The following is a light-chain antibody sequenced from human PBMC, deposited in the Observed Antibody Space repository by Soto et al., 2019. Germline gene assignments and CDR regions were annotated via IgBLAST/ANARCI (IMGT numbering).Light chain of an antibody. CDR2: DTS. CDR1: QGIGDT. CDR3: QQYSASPRT. J-gene: IGKJ1*01. Sequence: ESVMTQSPATLSVSPGEGATLSCRASQGIGDTLAWYQQKPGQTPRLLIYDTSSRATGIPDRFSASGTGTDFTLTISRLEPEDFAVYYCQQYSASPRTFGQGTKVDIK. V-gene: IGKV3-20*01.